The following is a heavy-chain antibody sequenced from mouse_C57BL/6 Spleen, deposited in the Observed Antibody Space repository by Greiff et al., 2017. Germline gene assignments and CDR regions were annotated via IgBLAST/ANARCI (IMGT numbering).Heavy chain of an antibody. V-gene: IGHV1-69*01. J-gene: IGHJ3*01. D-gene: IGHD2-1*01. CDR1: GFNINSYW. Sequence: QVQLQQPGAELVMPGASVKLSCKASGFNINSYWMHWVKQRPGQGLEWIGEIDPSDSYTNYNPKFQGKSTLTVDKSSSTAYLQLSSLTSEDAAVYYYARRVYGNSEYWGQGTLVTVSA. CDR2: IDPSDSYT. CDR3: ARRVYGNSEY.